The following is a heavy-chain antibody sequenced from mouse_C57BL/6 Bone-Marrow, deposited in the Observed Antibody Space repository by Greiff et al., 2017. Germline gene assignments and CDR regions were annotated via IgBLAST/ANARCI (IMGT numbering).Heavy chain of an antibody. CDR3: ANGDYDLGAWFAY. CDR2: INPNNGGT. J-gene: IGHJ3*01. CDR1: GYTFTDYN. V-gene: IGHV1-18*01. D-gene: IGHD2-4*01. Sequence: VQLQQSGPELVKPGASVKIPCKASGYTFTDYNMDWVKQSHGKSLEWIGDINPNNGGTIYNQKFKGKATLTVDKSSSTAYMALRSLTSEDTAVYYSANGDYDLGAWFAYWGQGTLVTVSA.